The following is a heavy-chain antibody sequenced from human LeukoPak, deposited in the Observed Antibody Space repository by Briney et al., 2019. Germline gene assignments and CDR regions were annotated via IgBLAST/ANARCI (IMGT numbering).Heavy chain of an antibody. V-gene: IGHV4-39*07. CDR1: GDSISSGSHY. J-gene: IGHJ6*03. CDR3: ARGSCSGGTCYSLYYYYMDV. Sequence: TSETLSLTCTVSGDSISSGSHYWGWIRQPPGKGLEWIASIYYSGNTYSHPTIESRVTMSVDSSKNPFSLRLSSVTAADTAVYYCARGSCSGGTCYSLYYYYMDVWGKGTTVTVSS. CDR2: IYYSGNT. D-gene: IGHD2-15*01.